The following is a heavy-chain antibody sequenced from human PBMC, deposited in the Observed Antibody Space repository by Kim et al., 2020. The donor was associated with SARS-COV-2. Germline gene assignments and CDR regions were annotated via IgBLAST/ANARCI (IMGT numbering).Heavy chain of an antibody. CDR2: INPNSGGT. J-gene: IGHJ6*02. V-gene: IGHV1-2*06. CDR3: ARDGDILTGYYPSKYYYYGMDV. Sequence: ASVKVSCKASGYTFTGYYMHWVRQAPGQGLEWMGRINPNSGGTNYAQKFQGRVTMTRDTSISTAYMELSRLRSDDTAVYYCARDGDILTGYYPSKYYYYGMDVWGQGTTVTVSS. CDR1: GYTFTGYY. D-gene: IGHD3-9*01.